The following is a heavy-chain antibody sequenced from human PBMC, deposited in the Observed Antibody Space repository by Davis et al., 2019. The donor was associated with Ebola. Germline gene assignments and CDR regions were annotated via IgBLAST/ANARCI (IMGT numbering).Heavy chain of an antibody. D-gene: IGHD3-10*01. CDR3: ARPHSTIVRGGTTPLYHYFYGLDI. J-gene: IGHJ6*04. CDR1: GYTFTNYY. V-gene: IGHV1-46*01. CDR2: INPNDGRT. Sequence: ASVKVSCKASGYTFTNYYMHWVRQAPGQGLEWMGMINPNDGRTIYAQKFQGRVTVTTDTSTSTAYMELRSLTSDDTAVYYCARPHSTIVRGGTTPLYHYFYGLDIWGKGTTVTVSS.